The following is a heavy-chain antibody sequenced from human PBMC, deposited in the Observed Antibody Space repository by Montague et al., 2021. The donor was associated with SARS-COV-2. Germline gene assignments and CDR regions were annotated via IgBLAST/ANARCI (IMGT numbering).Heavy chain of an antibody. CDR3: ASPRVWGIYIPPFDM. CDR2: IYPGDSDV. J-gene: IGHJ3*02. Sequence: QSGAEVKTPGESLKIACRASGYTFSRYWIAWMRQMPGKGLEWMGIIYPGDSDVRYTPSFQGQVTISADKTITTAYLKWRSLKVSDTATFYCASPRVWGIYIPPFDMWGQGTMVTVDS. V-gene: IGHV5-51*01. D-gene: IGHD3-16*01. CDR1: GYTFSRYW.